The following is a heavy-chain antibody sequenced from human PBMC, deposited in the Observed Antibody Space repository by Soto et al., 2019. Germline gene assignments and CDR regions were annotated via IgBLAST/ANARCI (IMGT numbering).Heavy chain of an antibody. J-gene: IGHJ6*02. Sequence: SETLSLTCAVYGGSFSGDYWSWIRQPPGKGLEWFGELNHSGSTNYNPSLKSRVTISVDTAKNQCSLKLSSVTAADTAVDYCARGEKAGYSSSWYRRGYYYYYGMDVWGQGTTVT. CDR3: ARGEKAGYSSSWYRRGYYYYYGMDV. D-gene: IGHD6-13*01. CDR1: GGSFSGDY. V-gene: IGHV4-34*01. CDR2: LNHSGST.